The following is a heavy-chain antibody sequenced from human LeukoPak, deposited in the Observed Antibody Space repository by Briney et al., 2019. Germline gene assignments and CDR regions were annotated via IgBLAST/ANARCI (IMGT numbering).Heavy chain of an antibody. D-gene: IGHD3-22*01. J-gene: IGHJ4*02. Sequence: ASVKVSCKASGYTFTGYYMHWVRQAPGQGLEWMGWINPNSGGTNYAQKFQGRVTMTRDTSISTAYMELSRLRSDDTAVYYCARESSHSSGYSYFDYWGQGTLVTVSS. CDR2: INPNSGGT. V-gene: IGHV1-2*02. CDR3: ARESSHSSGYSYFDY. CDR1: GYTFTGYY.